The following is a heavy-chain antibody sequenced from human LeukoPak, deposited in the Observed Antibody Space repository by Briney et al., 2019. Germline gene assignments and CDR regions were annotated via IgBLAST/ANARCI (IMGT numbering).Heavy chain of an antibody. CDR3: AKDHLPYCSGGSCYPIGY. Sequence: GGSLRLSCAASGFTFSSYAMSWVRQAPGKGLEWVSAISGSGGGTYYADSVKGRFTISRDNSKNTLYLQMNSLRAEDTAVYYCAKDHLPYCSGGSCYPIGYWGQGTLVTVSS. CDR1: GFTFSSYA. CDR2: ISGSGGGT. D-gene: IGHD2-15*01. J-gene: IGHJ4*02. V-gene: IGHV3-23*01.